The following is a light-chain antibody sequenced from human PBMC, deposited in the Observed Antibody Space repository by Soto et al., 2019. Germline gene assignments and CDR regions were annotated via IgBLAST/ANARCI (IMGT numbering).Light chain of an antibody. CDR2: AAS. CDR3: QKYNSARQV. CDR1: QGISNY. Sequence: DIQMTQSPSSLSASVGDRVTITCRASQGISNYLAWYQQKPGKVPKLLIYAASTFQSGVTSRFSGSGSGTDFTLTISSLQPEDVANYYCQKYNSARQVFGPGTKVDIK. V-gene: IGKV1-27*01. J-gene: IGKJ3*01.